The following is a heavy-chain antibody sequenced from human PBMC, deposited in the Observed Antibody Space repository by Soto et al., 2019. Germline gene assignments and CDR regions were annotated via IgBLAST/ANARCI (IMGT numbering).Heavy chain of an antibody. CDR3: ARDDSSGFYYMTYYFDY. CDR1: GFTFSGYA. D-gene: IGHD3-22*01. V-gene: IGHV3-30-3*01. CDR2: ISYDGSNK. Sequence: GGSLRLSCAASGFTFSGYAMHWVRQAPGKGLEWVAVISYDGSNKYYADSVKGRFTISRDNSKYTLHLQMNSLRAEDTAVYYCARDDSSGFYYMTYYFDYWGQGTLVTVSS. J-gene: IGHJ4*02.